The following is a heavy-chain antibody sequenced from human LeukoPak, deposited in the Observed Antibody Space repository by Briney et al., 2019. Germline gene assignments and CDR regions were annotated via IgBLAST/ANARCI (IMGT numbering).Heavy chain of an antibody. V-gene: IGHV3-9*01. D-gene: IGHD3-10*01. CDR1: GFTFDDYA. CDR2: LSWKSGGI. Sequence: GRSLRLSCAASGFTFDDYAMHWVRQAPGKGLEWVSGLSWKSGGISYADSVKGRFTISRDNSKSTLYLQMNSLRVEDTAVYYCARRVEFYGSGSYSYWGQGTLVTVSS. CDR3: ARRVEFYGSGSYSY. J-gene: IGHJ4*02.